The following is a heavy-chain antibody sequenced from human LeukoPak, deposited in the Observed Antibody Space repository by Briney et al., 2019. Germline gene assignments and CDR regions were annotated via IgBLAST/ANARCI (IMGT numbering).Heavy chain of an antibody. J-gene: IGHJ6*02. Sequence: GGSLRLSCAASGFTVSSNYMSWVRQAPGKGLEWVSVIYSGGSTYYADSVKGRFTISRDNSKNTLYLQMTSLRAEDTAVYYCARALQDGRYYYYYGMDVWGQGTTVTVSS. CDR2: IYSGGST. CDR1: GFTVSSNY. V-gene: IGHV3-53*01. CDR3: ARALQDGRYYYYYGMDV. D-gene: IGHD4-17*01.